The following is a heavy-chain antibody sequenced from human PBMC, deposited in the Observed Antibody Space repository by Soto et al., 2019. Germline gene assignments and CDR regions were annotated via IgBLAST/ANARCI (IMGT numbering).Heavy chain of an antibody. CDR2: INHSGST. V-gene: IGHV4-34*01. J-gene: IGHJ4*02. Sequence: SETLSLTCAVYGGSFSGYYWSWIRQPPGKGLEWIGEINHSGSTNYNPSLKSRVTISVDTSKNQFSLKLSSVTAADTAVYYCARLLLWSSSFDYWGQGTLVTVSS. CDR3: ARLLLWSSSFDY. CDR1: GGSFSGYY. D-gene: IGHD6-6*01.